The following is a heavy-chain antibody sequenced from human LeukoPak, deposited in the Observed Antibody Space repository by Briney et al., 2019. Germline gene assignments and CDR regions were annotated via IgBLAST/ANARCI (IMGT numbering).Heavy chain of an antibody. CDR2: ISPSGGST. CDR3: ARQAREHSSYYGAPFDF. CDR1: GYTFTSNY. Sequence: GASVKVSCKAFGYTFTSNYMHWVRQAPGQGPEWMGVISPSGGSTTYAQKFQGRVTLTRDMSTSTDYLELSSLRASDTAIYYCARQAREHSSYYGAPFDFWGQGTMVTVSS. J-gene: IGHJ3*01. D-gene: IGHD3-10*01. V-gene: IGHV1-46*01.